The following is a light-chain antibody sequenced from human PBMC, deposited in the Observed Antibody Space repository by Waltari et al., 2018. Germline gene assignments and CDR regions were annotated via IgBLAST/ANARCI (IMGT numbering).Light chain of an antibody. V-gene: IGLV2-14*01. J-gene: IGLJ1*01. CDR1: SSDVGGYNY. Sequence: QSALTQPASVSGSPGQSITISCTGTSSDVGGYNYVSWYPQHPGKDPKLMIYDVSNRPSVVSNRFSGSKSGNTASLTISRLQAEDEADYYCSSYTSSSRGYVIGTGTKVTVL. CDR3: SSYTSSSRGYV. CDR2: DVS.